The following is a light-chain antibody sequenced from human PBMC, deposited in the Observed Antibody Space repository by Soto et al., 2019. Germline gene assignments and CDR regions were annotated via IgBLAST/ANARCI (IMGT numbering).Light chain of an antibody. J-gene: IGLJ1*01. CDR3: SSYTTSNTRQIV. V-gene: IGLV2-14*01. CDR1: SSDVGGYNY. CDR2: DVS. Sequence: QSVLTQPASVSGSPGQSITISCTGTSSDVGGYNYVSWYQQHPGKAPKFMIYDVSNRPSGVSNRFSGSKSGITASLTISGLQAEDEADYYCSSYTTSNTRQIVFGTGTKVTV.